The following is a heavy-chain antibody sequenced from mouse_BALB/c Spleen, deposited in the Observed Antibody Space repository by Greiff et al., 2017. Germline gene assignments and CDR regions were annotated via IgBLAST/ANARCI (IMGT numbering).Heavy chain of an antibody. CDR1: GYTFSSYW. J-gene: IGHJ4*01. CDR2: ILPGSGST. V-gene: IGHV1-9*01. CDR3: ARRRVFYAMDY. Sequence: QVQLKQSGAELMKPGASVKISCKATGYTFSSYWIEWVKQRPGHGLEWIGEILPGSGSTNYNEKFKGKATFTADTSSNTAYMQLSSLTSEDSAVYYCARRRVFYAMDYWGQGTSVTVSS.